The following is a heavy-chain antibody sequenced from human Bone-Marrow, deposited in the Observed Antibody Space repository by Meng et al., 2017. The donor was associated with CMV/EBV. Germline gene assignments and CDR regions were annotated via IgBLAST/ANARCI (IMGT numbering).Heavy chain of an antibody. J-gene: IGHJ4*02. CDR3: ASGRGGGYNPHY. D-gene: IGHD5-24*01. Sequence: SETLSLTCGVHGGSFSGHYWSWIRQSPGMGLEWIGEINEHGITDYNPSLKNRVTISIDTSKIQFSLNLTSMTAADSAVYYCASGRGGGYNPHYWGQGNLVTVYS. V-gene: IGHV4-34*01. CDR2: INEHGIT. CDR1: GGSFSGHY.